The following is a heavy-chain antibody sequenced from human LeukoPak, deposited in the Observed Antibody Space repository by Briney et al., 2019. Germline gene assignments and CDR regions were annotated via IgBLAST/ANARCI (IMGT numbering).Heavy chain of an antibody. Sequence: ASVKVSCKASGCTFTSYDINWVRQATGQGLEWMGWMNPNSGNTGYAQKFQGRVTITRNTSISTAYMELSSLRSEDTAVYYCARVTTDYYYYYYMDVWGKGTTVTVSS. D-gene: IGHD4-11*01. V-gene: IGHV1-8*03. CDR2: MNPNSGNT. CDR1: GCTFTSYD. J-gene: IGHJ6*03. CDR3: ARVTTDYYYYYYMDV.